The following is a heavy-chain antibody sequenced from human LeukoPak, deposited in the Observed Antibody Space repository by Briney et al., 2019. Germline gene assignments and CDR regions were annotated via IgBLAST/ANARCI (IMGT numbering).Heavy chain of an antibody. Sequence: GASVKVSCKASGYTFTSYGISWVRQAPGQGLEWMGWISAYNGNTNYAQKLQGRVTMTTDTSTSTAYMELRSLRSDDTAVYYCARLQADYYDSSMYWFDPWGQGTLVTVSS. D-gene: IGHD3-22*01. CDR2: ISAYNGNT. CDR1: GYTFTSYG. J-gene: IGHJ5*02. V-gene: IGHV1-18*01. CDR3: ARLQADYYDSSMYWFDP.